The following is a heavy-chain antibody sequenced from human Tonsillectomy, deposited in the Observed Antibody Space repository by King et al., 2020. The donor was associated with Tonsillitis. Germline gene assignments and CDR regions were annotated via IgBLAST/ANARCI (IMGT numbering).Heavy chain of an antibody. V-gene: IGHV3-33*01. Sequence: QLVQSGGGVVQPGRSLRLSCAASGFTFSSYGMHWVRQAPGKGLEWGAGIWYDGSNKYYADSVKGRFTISRDNSKNTLYLQMNSLRAEDTAVYYCARDPTTSVSGWYDYWGQGTLVTVSS. CDR3: ARDPTTSVSGWYDY. CDR1: GFTFSSYG. D-gene: IGHD6-19*01. J-gene: IGHJ4*02. CDR2: IWYDGSNK.